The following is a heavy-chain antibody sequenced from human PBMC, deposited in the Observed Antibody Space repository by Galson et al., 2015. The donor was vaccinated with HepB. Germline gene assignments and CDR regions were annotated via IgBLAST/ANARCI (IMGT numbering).Heavy chain of an antibody. J-gene: IGHJ6*02. V-gene: IGHV1-3*01. D-gene: IGHD2/OR15-2a*01. CDR2: INAGNGNT. Sequence: SVKVSCKASGYTFTSYAVHWVRQAPGQSLEWMEWINAGNGNTKYSQKFQGRVTIIRDTSASTTYMELSSLRSEDTAVYYCARDRASMAYFHGLDVWGQGTTVTVSS. CDR1: GYTFTSYA. CDR3: ARDRASMAYFHGLDV.